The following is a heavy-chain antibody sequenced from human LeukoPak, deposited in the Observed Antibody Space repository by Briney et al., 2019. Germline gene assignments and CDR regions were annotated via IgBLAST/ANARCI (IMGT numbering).Heavy chain of an antibody. D-gene: IGHD3-10*01. V-gene: IGHV3-30*02. CDR2: VRNDRSDK. CDR1: GFVFSGYG. Sequence: GGSVRLSCAASGFVFSGYGMHWVRQAPGKGLEWMTMVRNDRSDKYYAESVKGRFTISRDTSKNTLYLQMNSLRPEDTAVYYCAKHYYGSGSQKYSFDYWGQGTLVTVSS. J-gene: IGHJ4*02. CDR3: AKHYYGSGSQKYSFDY.